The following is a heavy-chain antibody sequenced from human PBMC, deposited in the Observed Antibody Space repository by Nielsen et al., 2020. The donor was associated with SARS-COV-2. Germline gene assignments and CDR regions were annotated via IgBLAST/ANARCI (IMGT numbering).Heavy chain of an antibody. J-gene: IGHJ5*02. CDR3: ARATYCSSTNCYVGLDP. Sequence: KVSCKGSGYSFTSYWIGWVRQMPGKGLEWMGIIYPGDSDTRYSPSFQGQVTISADRSISTAYLQWSSLKASDTAMYYCARATYCSSTNCYVGLDPWGQGTLVTVSS. CDR1: GYSFTSYW. CDR2: IYPGDSDT. V-gene: IGHV5-51*01. D-gene: IGHD2-2*01.